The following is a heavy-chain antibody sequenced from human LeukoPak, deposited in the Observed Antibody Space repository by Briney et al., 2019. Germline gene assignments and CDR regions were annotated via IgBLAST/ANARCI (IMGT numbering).Heavy chain of an antibody. J-gene: IGHJ4*02. CDR1: GSTFSSYG. V-gene: IGHV3-30*18. Sequence: GRSLRLSCAASGSTFSSYGMHWVRQAPGKGLEWVAVISYDGSNKYYADSVKGRFTISRDNSKNTLYLQMNSLRAEDTAVYYCAKDRAGEAATDYWGQGTLVTVSS. CDR2: ISYDGSNK. D-gene: IGHD6-25*01. CDR3: AKDRAGEAATDY.